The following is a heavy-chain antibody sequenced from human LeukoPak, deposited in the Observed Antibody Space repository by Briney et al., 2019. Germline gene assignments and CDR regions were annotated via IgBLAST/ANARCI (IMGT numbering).Heavy chain of an antibody. V-gene: IGHV1-69*02. CDR2: IIPILGIA. Sequence: ASVKVSCKASGGTFSSYTISRVRQAPGQGLEWMGRIIPILGIANYAQKFQGRVTITADKSTSTAYMELSSLRSEDTAVYYCASGKSGSYLFRDYWGQGTLVTVSS. J-gene: IGHJ4*02. CDR1: GGTFSSYT. CDR3: ASGKSGSYLFRDY. D-gene: IGHD1-26*01.